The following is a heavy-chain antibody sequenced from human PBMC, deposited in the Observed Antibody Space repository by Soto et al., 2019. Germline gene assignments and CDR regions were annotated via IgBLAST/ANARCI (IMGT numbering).Heavy chain of an antibody. J-gene: IGHJ4*02. Sequence: GGSLRLSCTGSGFCFGDYAIIWFRQAPGKGPEWVGQITSKRYGGASEYAASVKGRFTISRDDSKSIAYLQMNSLIIDDTAVYHCSILPRNNQGVLFDYWGQGTPVTVSS. CDR3: SILPRNNQGVLFDY. CDR1: GFCFGDYA. D-gene: IGHD2-15*01. V-gene: IGHV3-49*03. CDR2: ITSKRYGGAS.